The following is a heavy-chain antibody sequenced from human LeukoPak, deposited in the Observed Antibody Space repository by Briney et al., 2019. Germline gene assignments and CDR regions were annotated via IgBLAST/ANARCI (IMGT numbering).Heavy chain of an antibody. Sequence: PGGSLRLSCAASGFIFSSYGMHWVRQAPGKGLEWAAFIRYDGSNKYYADSVKGRFTISRDNSKNTLYLQMNSLRAEDTAVYYCAKVHGSGSHNWFDPWGQGTLVTVSS. J-gene: IGHJ5*02. CDR2: IRYDGSNK. CDR1: GFIFSSYG. V-gene: IGHV3-30*02. D-gene: IGHD3-10*01. CDR3: AKVHGSGSHNWFDP.